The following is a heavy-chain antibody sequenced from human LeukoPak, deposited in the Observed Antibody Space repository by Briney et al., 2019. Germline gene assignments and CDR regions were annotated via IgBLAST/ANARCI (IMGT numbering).Heavy chain of an antibody. CDR2: ISGSGGST. CDR3: ARGRTYYDYVWGSYRYRYFDY. V-gene: IGHV3-23*01. J-gene: IGHJ4*02. D-gene: IGHD3-16*02. Sequence: GGSLRLSCAASGFTFSSYAMSWVRQAPGKGLEWVSAISGSGGSTYYADSVKGRFTISRDNSKNTLYLQMNSLRAEDTAVYYCARGRTYYDYVWGSYRYRYFDYWGQGTLVTVSS. CDR1: GFTFSSYA.